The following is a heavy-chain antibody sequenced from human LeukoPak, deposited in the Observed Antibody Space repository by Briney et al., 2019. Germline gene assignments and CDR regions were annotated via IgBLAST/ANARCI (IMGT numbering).Heavy chain of an antibody. CDR3: AREGPNYYDSSGYPPEYFQH. CDR1: GYTFTSYG. D-gene: IGHD3-22*01. V-gene: IGHV1-18*01. CDR2: ISAYNGNT. Sequence: ASVKVSCKASGYTFTSYGISWVRQAPGQGLELMGWISAYNGNTNYAQKLQGRVTMTTDTSTSTAYMELRSLRSDDTAVYYCAREGPNYYDSSGYPPEYFQHWGQGTLVTVSS. J-gene: IGHJ1*01.